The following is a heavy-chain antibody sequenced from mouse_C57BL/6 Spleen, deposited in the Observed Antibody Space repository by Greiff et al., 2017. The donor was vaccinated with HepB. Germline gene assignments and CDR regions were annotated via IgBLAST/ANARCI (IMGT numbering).Heavy chain of an antibody. D-gene: IGHD1-1*01. J-gene: IGHJ1*03. V-gene: IGHV1-62-2*01. Sequence: QVQLQQSGAELVKPGASVKLSCKASGYTFTEYTIHWVKQRSGQGLEWIGWFYPGSGSIKYNEKFKDKATLTAGKSSSTVYMELSRLTSEDSAVYVCARHEGRATVVATDWYFDVWGTGTTVTVSS. CDR2: FYPGSGSI. CDR1: GYTFTEYT. CDR3: ARHEGRATVVATDWYFDV.